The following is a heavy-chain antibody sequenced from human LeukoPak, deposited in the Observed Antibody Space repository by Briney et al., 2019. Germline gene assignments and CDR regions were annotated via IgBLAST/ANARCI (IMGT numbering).Heavy chain of an antibody. Sequence: GGSLRLSCAASGFTFSSYSMNWVRQAPGKGLEWVSYISSSSSTIYYADSVKGRFTISRDNAKNSLYLQMNSLRAEDTAVYYCARDPYSGSYSAYYYYYMDVWGKGNHGHRLL. D-gene: IGHD1-26*01. CDR2: ISSSSSTI. V-gene: IGHV3-48*04. J-gene: IGHJ6*03. CDR1: GFTFSSYS. CDR3: ARDPYSGSYSAYYYYYMDV.